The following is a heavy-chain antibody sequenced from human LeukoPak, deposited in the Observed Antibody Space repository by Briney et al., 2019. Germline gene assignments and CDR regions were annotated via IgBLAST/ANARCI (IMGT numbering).Heavy chain of an antibody. Sequence: SQTLSLTCAVYGGSFSGYYWSWIRQPPGKGLEWIGEINHSGSTNYNPSLKSRVTISVDTSKNQFSLKLSSVTAADTAVYYCARGRGSSSWYDPWGQGTLVTVSS. CDR2: INHSGST. D-gene: IGHD6-13*01. CDR3: ARGRGSSSWYDP. J-gene: IGHJ5*02. CDR1: GGSFSGYY. V-gene: IGHV4-34*01.